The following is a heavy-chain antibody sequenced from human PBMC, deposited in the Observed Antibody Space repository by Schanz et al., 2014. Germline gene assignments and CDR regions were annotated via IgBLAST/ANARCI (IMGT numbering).Heavy chain of an antibody. J-gene: IGHJ4*02. CDR3: AREDCSATSCYFRY. CDR2: IRYDGRNK. D-gene: IGHD2-21*01. V-gene: IGHV3-33*08. Sequence: VRLVESGGGLVQPGGSLRLSCAASGFTFSSYTMNWVRQAPGKGLEWVAVIRYDGRNKNFVESVKGRFTISRDNSNNTVYLQMNTLRAEDTAVYYCAREDCSATSCYFRYWGQGTLVTVSS. CDR1: GFTFSSYT.